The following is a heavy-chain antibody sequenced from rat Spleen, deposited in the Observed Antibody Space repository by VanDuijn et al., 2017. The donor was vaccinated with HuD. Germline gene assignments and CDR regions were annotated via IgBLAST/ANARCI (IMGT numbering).Heavy chain of an antibody. V-gene: IGHV5-25*01. J-gene: IGHJ2*01. Sequence: EVQLVESDGGLVQPGRSLKLSCAASGFTLSDHFMAWVRQAPTKGLEWVAYISTGGGSTYYRDSVKGRFTISRDNAKSTLYLQMDSLRSEDTATYYCARRHYGYTDYFDYWGQGVMVTVSS. CDR3: ARRHYGYTDYFDY. CDR1: GFTLSDHF. D-gene: IGHD1-9*01. CDR2: ISTGGGST.